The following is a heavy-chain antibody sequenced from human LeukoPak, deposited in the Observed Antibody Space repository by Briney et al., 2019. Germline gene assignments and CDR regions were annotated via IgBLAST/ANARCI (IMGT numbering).Heavy chain of an antibody. CDR3: ARDLKIDYNSGYYSFDY. Sequence: GASVKVSCKASGYTFTSYGISWVRQAPGQGLEWMGWISAYNGNTNYAQKLQGRVTMTTDTSTSTAYMELRSLRSDDTAVYYCARDLKIDYNSGYYSFDYWGRGTLVTVSS. D-gene: IGHD3-22*01. CDR2: ISAYNGNT. V-gene: IGHV1-18*01. J-gene: IGHJ4*02. CDR1: GYTFTSYG.